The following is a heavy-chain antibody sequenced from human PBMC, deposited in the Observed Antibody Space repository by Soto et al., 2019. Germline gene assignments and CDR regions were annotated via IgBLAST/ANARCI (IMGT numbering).Heavy chain of an antibody. CDR3: ARGGLGDIVVVPAARIPWFDP. Sequence: QVQLVQSGAEVKKPGSSVKVSCKASGGTFSSYAISWVRQAPGQGLEWTGGIIPIFGTANYAQKFQGRVTITADESTRTAYMELSSLRSEDTAVYYCARGGLGDIVVVPAARIPWFDPWGQGTLVTVSS. V-gene: IGHV1-69*01. J-gene: IGHJ5*02. D-gene: IGHD2-2*01. CDR1: GGTFSSYA. CDR2: IIPIFGTA.